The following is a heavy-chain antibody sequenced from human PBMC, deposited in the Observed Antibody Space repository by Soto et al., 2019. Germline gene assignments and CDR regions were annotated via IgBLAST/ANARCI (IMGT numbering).Heavy chain of an antibody. J-gene: IGHJ6*02. Sequence: GGSLRLSCAASGFTFSSYGMHWVRQAPGKGLEWVAVISYDGRNKYYAESAKGRFTISRDNSKNTLYLQMNSLRADDTAVYYCAKDRDILWFGETVRYYGMDVWGRGTTVTVSS. CDR2: ISYDGRNK. V-gene: IGHV3-30*18. D-gene: IGHD3-10*01. CDR3: AKDRDILWFGETVRYYGMDV. CDR1: GFTFSSYG.